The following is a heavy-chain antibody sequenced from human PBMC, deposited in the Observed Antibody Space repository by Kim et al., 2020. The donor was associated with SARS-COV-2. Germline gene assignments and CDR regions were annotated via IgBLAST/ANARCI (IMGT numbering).Heavy chain of an antibody. J-gene: IGHJ4*02. CDR3: AHRHEPLRTFGY. Sequence: RYSPSLKSRLTITKDTSKNPVVLTMTNMDPVDTATYYCAHRHEPLRTFGYWGQGTLVTVSS. D-gene: IGHD3-3*01. V-gene: IGHV2-5*01.